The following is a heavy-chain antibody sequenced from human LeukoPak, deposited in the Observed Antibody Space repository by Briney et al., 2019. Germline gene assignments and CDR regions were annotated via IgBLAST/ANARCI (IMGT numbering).Heavy chain of an antibody. Sequence: RGGSLRLSCAASGFTFSSYSMNWVRQAPGKGLEWVSSISSSSSYIYYADSVKGRFTISRDNAKNSLYLQMNSLRAEDTAVYYCARVGKEWFGELSNYYYYGMDVWGQGTTVTVSS. V-gene: IGHV3-21*01. CDR2: ISSSSSYI. D-gene: IGHD3-10*01. CDR3: ARVGKEWFGELSNYYYYGMDV. CDR1: GFTFSSYS. J-gene: IGHJ6*02.